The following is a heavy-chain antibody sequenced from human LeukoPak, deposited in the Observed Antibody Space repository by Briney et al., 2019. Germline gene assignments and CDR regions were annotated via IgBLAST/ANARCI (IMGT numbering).Heavy chain of an antibody. Sequence: PSETLSLTCAVSGASISGSGYYWGCIRQPPGKGLEWIGNIYSSGSTYYNASLQSRVTISIDTSKNQFSLRLNSVTAADTAMYYCAKSGGYGLIDYWGQGTRVTVSS. D-gene: IGHD1-26*01. CDR1: GASISGSGYY. CDR2: IYSSGST. V-gene: IGHV4-39*01. CDR3: AKSGGYGLIDY. J-gene: IGHJ4*02.